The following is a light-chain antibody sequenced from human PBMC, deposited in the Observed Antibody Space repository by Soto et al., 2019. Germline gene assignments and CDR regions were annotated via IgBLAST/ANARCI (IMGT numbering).Light chain of an antibody. Sequence: EIVLTQFPGTLSLSPGERATLSCRASQSVSSSYLAWYQQKPGQAPRLLIYGASSRATGIPDRFSGSGSETDFTLTISRLEPEDFAVYYCQHPWTFGQGTKVEIK. CDR1: QSVSSSY. V-gene: IGKV3-20*01. CDR2: GAS. CDR3: QHPWT. J-gene: IGKJ1*01.